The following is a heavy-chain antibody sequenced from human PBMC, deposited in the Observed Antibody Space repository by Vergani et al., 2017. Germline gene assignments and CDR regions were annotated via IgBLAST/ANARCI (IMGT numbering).Heavy chain of an antibody. CDR3: AKVSSDFWSGQGAFDI. CDR1: GFTFRSYG. CDR2: ISYDGSNK. Sequence: QVQLVESGGGVVQPGRSLRLSCAASGFTFRSYGMHWVRQAPGKGLEWVAGISYDGSNKDYADSVNGRFTISRDNSKNTLYLQMNSLRAEYTAVYYCAKVSSDFWSGQGAFDIWGQGTMVTVSS. J-gene: IGHJ3*02. V-gene: IGHV3-30*18. D-gene: IGHD3-3*01.